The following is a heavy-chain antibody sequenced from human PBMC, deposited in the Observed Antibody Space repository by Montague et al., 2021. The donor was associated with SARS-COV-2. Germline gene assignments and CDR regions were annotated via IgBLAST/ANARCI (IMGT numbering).Heavy chain of an antibody. CDR1: GFTFNNYA. CDR3: TKGGRNFYELDGFDS. CDR2: IYSDGSST. J-gene: IGHJ4*02. Sequence: SLRLSGAASGFTFNNYAMTWVRQAPGKGLEWVSIIYSDGSSTYYADSVKGRFTISRDNSKNTLYLQMNSLRAEDTAVYSCTKGGRNFYELDGFDSWGQGTPVTVSS. D-gene: IGHD3-3*01. V-gene: IGHV3-23*03.